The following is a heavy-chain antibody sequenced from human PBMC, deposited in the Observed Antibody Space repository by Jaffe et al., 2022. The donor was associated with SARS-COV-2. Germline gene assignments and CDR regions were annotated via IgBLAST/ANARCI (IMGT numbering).Heavy chain of an antibody. CDR3: VCATTVVTRSIDY. J-gene: IGHJ4*02. CDR1: GFTFSSYS. CDR2: ISSSSSYI. V-gene: IGHV3-21*01. Sequence: EVQLVESGGGLVKPGGSLRLSCAASGFTFSSYSMNWVRQAPGKGLEWVSSISSSSSYIYYADSVKGRFTISRDNAKNSLYLQMNSLRAEDTAVYYCVCATTVVTRSIDYWGQGTLVTVSS. D-gene: IGHD4-17*01.